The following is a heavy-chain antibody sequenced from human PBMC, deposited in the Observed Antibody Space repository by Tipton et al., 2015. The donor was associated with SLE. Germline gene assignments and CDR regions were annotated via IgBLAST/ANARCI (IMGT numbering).Heavy chain of an antibody. D-gene: IGHD1-26*01. CDR1: GFTFSSYE. CDR2: ISSSGSTI. CDR3: ARLGWELLGY. V-gene: IGHV3-48*03. Sequence: GSLRLSCAASGFTFSSYEMNWVRQAPGKGLEWVSYISSSGSTIYYADSVKGRFTISRDNAKNSPYLQMNSLRAEDTAVYYCARLGWELLGYWGQGTLVTVSS. J-gene: IGHJ4*02.